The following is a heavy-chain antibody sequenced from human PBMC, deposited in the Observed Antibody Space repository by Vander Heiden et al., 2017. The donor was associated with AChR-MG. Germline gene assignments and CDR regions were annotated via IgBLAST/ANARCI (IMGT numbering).Heavy chain of an antibody. V-gene: IGHV4-39*01. D-gene: IGHD6-19*01. CDR3: ASLRSSDWYGKADYGMDV. Sequence: QLQLQESGPGLVKPSATLSPTCTVPGGSISSSSYYWGWIRQPPGKGLEWIGSIYYSGSTYYNPSLKSRVTISVDTSKNQFSLKLSSVTAADTAVYYCASLRSSDWYGKADYGMDVWGQGTTVTVSS. CDR2: IYYSGST. J-gene: IGHJ6*02. CDR1: GGSISSSSYY.